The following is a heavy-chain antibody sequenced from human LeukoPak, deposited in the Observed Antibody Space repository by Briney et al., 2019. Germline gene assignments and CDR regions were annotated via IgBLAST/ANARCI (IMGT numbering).Heavy chain of an antibody. Sequence: GGSLRLSCAASGFTFSSYSMNWVRQAPGKGLEWVSYISSSSSTTYYADSVKGRFTISRDNSKNTLYLQMNSLRAEDTAVYYCAKDDYGGNGEYFQHWGQGTLVTVSS. CDR2: ISSSSSTT. J-gene: IGHJ1*01. CDR3: AKDDYGGNGEYFQH. V-gene: IGHV3-48*01. CDR1: GFTFSSYS. D-gene: IGHD4-23*01.